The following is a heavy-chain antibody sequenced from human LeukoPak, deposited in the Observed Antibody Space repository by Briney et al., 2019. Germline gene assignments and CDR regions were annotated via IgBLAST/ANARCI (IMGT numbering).Heavy chain of an antibody. CDR1: GGTFSSYA. D-gene: IGHD6-19*01. CDR2: ISAYNGNT. J-gene: IGHJ3*02. Sequence: ASVKVSCKASGGTFSSYAISWVRQAPGQGLEWMGWISAYNGNTNYAQKLQGRVTMTTDTSTSTAYMELRSLRSDDTAVYYCARDKSGQWLAPGKAFDIWGQGTMVTVSS. V-gene: IGHV1-18*01. CDR3: ARDKSGQWLAPGKAFDI.